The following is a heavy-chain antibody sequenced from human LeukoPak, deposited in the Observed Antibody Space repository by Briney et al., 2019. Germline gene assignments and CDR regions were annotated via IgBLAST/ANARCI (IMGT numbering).Heavy chain of an antibody. CDR3: ARDINGYYYDSHGYYPTDL. J-gene: IGHJ5*02. CDR1: GYIFTSYG. CDR2: ISVYSGNT. D-gene: IGHD3-22*01. Sequence: ASVKVSCKASGYIFTSYGISWVRQAPGQGLEWMGWISVYSGNTNYPQRLQGRVTMTTDTSTTTAYMELRSLRSDDTAVYYCARDINGYYYDSHGYYPTDLWGQGTLVTVSS. V-gene: IGHV1-18*01.